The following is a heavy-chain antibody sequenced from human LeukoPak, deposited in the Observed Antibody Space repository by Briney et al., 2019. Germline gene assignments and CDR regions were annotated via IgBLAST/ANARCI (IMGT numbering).Heavy chain of an antibody. V-gene: IGHV1-18*01. CDR2: ISAYNGNT. D-gene: IGHD3-3*01. Sequence: ASVKVSCKASGYTFTSYGISWVRQAPGQGLEWMGWISAYNGNTNYAQKLQGRVTMTRDTSTSTVYMELSSLRSEDTAVYYCARDGVRESYSYWGQGTLVTVSS. CDR1: GYTFTSYG. CDR3: ARDGVRESYSY. J-gene: IGHJ4*02.